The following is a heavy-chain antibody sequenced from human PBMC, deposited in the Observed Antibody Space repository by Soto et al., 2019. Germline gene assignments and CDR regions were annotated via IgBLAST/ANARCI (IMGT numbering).Heavy chain of an antibody. Sequence: VASVKVSCKASGYTFTGYDINWVRQATGQGLEWMGWMNPNSGNTGYAQKFQGRVTMTRNTSISTAYMELSRLRSEDTAVYYCARGGSQRTHYGMDVWGQGPTVTVSS. V-gene: IGHV1-8*01. CDR2: MNPNSGNT. J-gene: IGHJ6*02. CDR3: ARGGSQRTHYGMDV. CDR1: GYTFTGYD.